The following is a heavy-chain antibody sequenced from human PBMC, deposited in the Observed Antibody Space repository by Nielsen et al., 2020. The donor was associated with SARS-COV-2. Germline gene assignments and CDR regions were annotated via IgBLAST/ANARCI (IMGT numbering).Heavy chain of an antibody. D-gene: IGHD6-19*01. J-gene: IGHJ4*02. CDR2: ISGFNGNT. V-gene: IGHV1-18*01. Sequence: ASVKVSCKASGYTFSNFGLSWVRQAPGRGLEWIGWISGFNGNTNYLQKFKGRVTMTTHSSTGTVYMELRSLRADDTAIYYCARWRTYGNGWDFWGQRTLVTVSS. CDR1: GYTFSNFG. CDR3: ARWRTYGNGWDF.